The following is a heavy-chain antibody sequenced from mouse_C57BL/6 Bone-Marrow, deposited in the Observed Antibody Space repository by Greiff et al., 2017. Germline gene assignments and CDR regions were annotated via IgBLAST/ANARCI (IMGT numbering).Heavy chain of an antibody. V-gene: IGHV1-39*01. CDR2: INPNYGTT. D-gene: IGHD2-4*01. Sequence: EVQLQQPGPELVKPGASVKISCKASGYSFTDYNMHWVKQSHGKSLEWIGVINPNYGTTSYNQKFKGKATLTVDQSSSTAYMQLISLTSEDSAVYYCARCYDYDYGMDYWGKGTSVTVSS. J-gene: IGHJ4*01. CDR1: GYSFTDYN. CDR3: ARCYDYDYGMDY.